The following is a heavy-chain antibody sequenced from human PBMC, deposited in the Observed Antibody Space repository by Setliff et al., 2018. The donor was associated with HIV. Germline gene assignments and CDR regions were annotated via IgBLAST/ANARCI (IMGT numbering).Heavy chain of an antibody. D-gene: IGHD5-18*01. V-gene: IGHV1-18*04. Sequence: GASVKVSCKASGYTFINFGITRVRQAPGQGLEWVGYISGYNGNTKYAQNVQGRVTMTTDTSTSTAYMELRSLRYDDTAVYYCARDPRSGYDSDTAMVTVYYYYMDVWGKGTTVTVSS. CDR1: GYTFINFG. CDR2: ISGYNGNT. J-gene: IGHJ6*03. CDR3: ARDPRSGYDSDTAMVTVYYYYMDV.